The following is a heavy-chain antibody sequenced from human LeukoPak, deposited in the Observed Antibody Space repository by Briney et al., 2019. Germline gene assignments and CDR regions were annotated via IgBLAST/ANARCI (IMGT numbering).Heavy chain of an antibody. CDR2: IYYSGNT. Sequence: SETLSLTCTASGGSMSSGTFYWAWIRQPPGKGLEWIGNIYYSGNTYYNPSLKSRVTISVDTSKNQFSLKLRSVTATDTAVYYCARQANWFDSWGQGTLVTVSS. CDR3: ARQANWFDS. J-gene: IGHJ5*01. CDR1: GGSMSSGTFY. V-gene: IGHV4-39*01.